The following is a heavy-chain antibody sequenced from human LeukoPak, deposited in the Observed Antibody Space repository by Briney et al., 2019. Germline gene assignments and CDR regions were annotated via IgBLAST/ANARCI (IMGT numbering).Heavy chain of an antibody. Sequence: SETLSLTCAVYGGSFSGYYWSWIRQPPGKGLEWIGEINHSGSTNYNPSFKSRVTISVDTSKNQFSLKLSSVTAADTAVYYCARGGVVAGYSNWFDPWGQGTLVTVSS. CDR3: ARGGVVAGYSNWFDP. CDR1: GGSFSGYY. V-gene: IGHV4-34*01. J-gene: IGHJ5*02. D-gene: IGHD4-11*01. CDR2: INHSGST.